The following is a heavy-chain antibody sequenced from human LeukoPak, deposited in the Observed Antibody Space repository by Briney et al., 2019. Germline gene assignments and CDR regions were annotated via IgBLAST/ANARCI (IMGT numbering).Heavy chain of an antibody. CDR2: ITNRGND. D-gene: IGHD5-18*01. CDR1: GDSISSTGRH. CDR3: ATASENSFFDY. V-gene: IGHV4-31*03. J-gene: IGHJ4*02. Sequence: SQTLSLTCTVSGDSISSTGRHWTWLRQLPGKGLEWVGYITNRGNDYYTPSLRSRLTISVPTSANQFSLRLNALTAADTAMYYCATASENSFFDYWGQGTLVIVSS.